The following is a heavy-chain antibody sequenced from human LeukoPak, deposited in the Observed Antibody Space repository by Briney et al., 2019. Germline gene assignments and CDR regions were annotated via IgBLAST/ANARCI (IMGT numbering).Heavy chain of an antibody. J-gene: IGHJ4*02. CDR2: IYHSGST. D-gene: IGHD6-19*01. CDR3: ARAVAGRPNYFDY. CDR1: GGSISSGGNS. Sequence: PSETLSLTCAVSGGSISSGGNSWSWIRQPPGKGLEWIGYIYHSGSTYYNPSLKSRVTISVDRSKNQFSLKLSSVTAADTAVYYCARAVAGRPNYFDYWGQGTLVTVSS. V-gene: IGHV4-30-2*01.